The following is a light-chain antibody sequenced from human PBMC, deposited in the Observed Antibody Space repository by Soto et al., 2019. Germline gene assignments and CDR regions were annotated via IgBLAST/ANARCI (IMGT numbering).Light chain of an antibody. CDR1: QNISVW. J-gene: IGKJ3*01. CDR3: QKCDYLPI. V-gene: IGKV1-33*01. CDR2: DAS. Sequence: DIQMTQSPSTLSASVGDGVTITCRASQNISVWLAWYQHKPGKAPKLLIYDASILEAGVPSRFSGSGSGTDFTFTISSLQPEDVATYYCQKCDYLPIFGPGTTVDFK.